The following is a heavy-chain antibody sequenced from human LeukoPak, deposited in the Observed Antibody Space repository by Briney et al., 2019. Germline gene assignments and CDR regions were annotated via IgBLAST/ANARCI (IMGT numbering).Heavy chain of an antibody. V-gene: IGHV3-53*01. Sequence: PGGSLRLSCVVSGFTVSSDLMNWVRQAPGKGLEWVSVIYDSGTTYYADSVKGRFLIFRDTSKNTVDLQMNSLRVEDTAVYYCAGRRSSGWYAYWGQGTLVTVSS. CDR3: AGRRSSGWYAY. J-gene: IGHJ4*02. D-gene: IGHD6-19*01. CDR2: IYDSGTT. CDR1: GFTVSSDL.